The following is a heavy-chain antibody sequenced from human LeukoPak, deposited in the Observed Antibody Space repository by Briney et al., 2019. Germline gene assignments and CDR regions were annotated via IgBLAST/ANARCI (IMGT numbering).Heavy chain of an antibody. V-gene: IGHV4-59*01. CDR1: GDSISTYY. CDR3: ARYDSRGSGCTLFDS. CDR2: AHYSRNT. D-gene: IGHD3-16*01. J-gene: IGHJ5*01. Sequence: NPSETLSLTCIVSGDSISTYYWNWIRQSPGKGLEWIGHAHYSRNTKYNPSLKSRVTMSVDTSKNQFSLKLTSVTAADTAVYYCARYDSRGSGCTLFDSWGQGIVVTISS.